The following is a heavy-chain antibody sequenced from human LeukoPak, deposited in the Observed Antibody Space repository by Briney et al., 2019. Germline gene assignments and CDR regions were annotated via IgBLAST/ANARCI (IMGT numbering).Heavy chain of an antibody. J-gene: IGHJ4*02. CDR3: AGSVTSRVVLDY. V-gene: IGHV4-31*03. CDR2: IYYSGST. Sequence: TSQTLSLTCTVSGGSISSGGYYWSWIRQHPGKGPEWIGYIYYSGSTYYNPSLKSRVAISVDTSKNQFSLKLSSVTAADTAIYYCAGSVTSRVVLDYWGQGTLVTVSS. CDR1: GGSISSGGYY. D-gene: IGHD3-10*01.